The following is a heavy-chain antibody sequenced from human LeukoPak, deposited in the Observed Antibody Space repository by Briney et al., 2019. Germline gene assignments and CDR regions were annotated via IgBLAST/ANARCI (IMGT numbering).Heavy chain of an antibody. CDR2: INHSGST. V-gene: IGHV4-34*01. CDR3: ARLRYYYGSGRVPYSATPFDP. D-gene: IGHD3-10*01. Sequence: SETLSLTCAVYGGSFSGYYWSWIRQPPGKGLEWIGEINHSGSTNYNPSLKSRVTISVEASKNQFSRKRSSVTAAETAVYYCARLRYYYGSGRVPYSATPFDPWGKGTLVSVSS. CDR1: GGSFSGYY. J-gene: IGHJ5*02.